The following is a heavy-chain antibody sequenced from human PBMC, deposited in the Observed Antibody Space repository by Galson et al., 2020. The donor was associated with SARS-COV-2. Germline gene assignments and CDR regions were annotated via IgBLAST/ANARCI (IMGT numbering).Heavy chain of an antibody. Sequence: LSLTCTVSGGSISSGGYYWSWIRQHPGKGLEWIGYIYYSGSTYYNPSLKSRVTISVDTSKNQFSLKLSSVTAADTAVYYCARTLAAEQLVLSVEFDYWGQGTLVTVSS. D-gene: IGHD6-13*01. CDR3: ARTLAAEQLVLSVEFDY. J-gene: IGHJ4*02. CDR1: GGSISSGGYY. V-gene: IGHV4-31*03. CDR2: IYYSGST.